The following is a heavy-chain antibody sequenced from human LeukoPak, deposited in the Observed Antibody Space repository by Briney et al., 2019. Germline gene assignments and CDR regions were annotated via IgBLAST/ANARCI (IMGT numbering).Heavy chain of an antibody. V-gene: IGHV1-18*01. CDR3: ARDRLDGYSGYDLGYRFDY. D-gene: IGHD5-12*01. J-gene: IGHJ4*02. CDR2: ISTYNGNT. Sequence: ASVKVSCKASGYTFTSCGISWVRQAPGQGLEWMGWISTYNGNTNYAQKLQGRVTMTTDTSTSTAYMELRSLRSDDTAVYYCARDRLDGYSGYDLGYRFDYWGQGTLVTVSS. CDR1: GYTFTSCG.